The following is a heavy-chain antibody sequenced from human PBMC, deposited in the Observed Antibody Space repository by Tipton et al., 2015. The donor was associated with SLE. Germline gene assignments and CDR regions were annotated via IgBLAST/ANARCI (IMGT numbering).Heavy chain of an antibody. Sequence: TLSLTCIVSGGSISSDTYYWSWLRQPAGKGLEWIGHIYTSGRTNYNPSLKTRVTISVDMSKNQFSLKLSSVTAADTAVYYCARSPYCSGGSCFYWYFDLWGRGTLVTVSS. J-gene: IGHJ2*01. CDR1: GGSISSDTYY. CDR2: IYTSGRT. D-gene: IGHD2-15*01. CDR3: ARSPYCSGGSCFYWYFDL. V-gene: IGHV4-61*09.